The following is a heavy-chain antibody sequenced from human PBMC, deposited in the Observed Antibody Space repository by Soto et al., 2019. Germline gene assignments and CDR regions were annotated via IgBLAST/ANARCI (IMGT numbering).Heavy chain of an antibody. V-gene: IGHV4-4*07. CDR1: GGSMSSFY. J-gene: IGHJ5*02. CDR3: ARDRGGGWLDP. CDR2: IYPTGIT. Sequence: SETLSLTCVVSGGSMSSFYWSWIRQSADKGLEWIGRIYPTGITNYNPSLKSRVTMSIDTSKKQFPLKVRSVTAADTARYYCARDRGGGWLDPWGQGALVTVSS. D-gene: IGHD2-15*01.